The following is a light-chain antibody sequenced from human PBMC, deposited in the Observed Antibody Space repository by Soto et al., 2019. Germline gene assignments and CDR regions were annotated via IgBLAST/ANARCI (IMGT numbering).Light chain of an antibody. CDR3: MQALQNPVT. J-gene: IGKJ5*01. CDR2: LGS. V-gene: IGKV2-28*01. Sequence: DIVMTQSPLSLPVTPGEPASISCRSSQSLLHLNGNNYLDWYLQKPGQSPQLLIYLGSNRASGVPGSFSGSGSGTDFTLKISRVEAEDVGIYYCMQALQNPVTFGQGTRLEIK. CDR1: QSLLHLNGNNY.